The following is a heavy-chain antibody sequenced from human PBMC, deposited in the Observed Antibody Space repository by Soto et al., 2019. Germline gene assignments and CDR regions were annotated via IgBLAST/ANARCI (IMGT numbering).Heavy chain of an antibody. CDR2: ISGSGDST. Sequence: EVQLWESGGGLVQPGGSLRLSCAASGSTFSSYAMSWVRQAPGKGLEWVSVISGSGDSTYYADSVKGRFTISRDNSKNTLELQMNGLRAEDTAVYYCARERGYCSGGSCYMEGAFDIWGQGTLVTVSS. D-gene: IGHD2-15*01. J-gene: IGHJ3*02. V-gene: IGHV3-23*01. CDR1: GSTFSSYA. CDR3: ARERGYCSGGSCYMEGAFDI.